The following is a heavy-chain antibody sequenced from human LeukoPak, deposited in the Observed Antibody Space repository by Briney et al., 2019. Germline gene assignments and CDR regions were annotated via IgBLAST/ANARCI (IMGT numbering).Heavy chain of an antibody. CDR2: IKQDGGEK. J-gene: IGHJ6*04. V-gene: IGHV3-7*01. CDR1: EFTFMTSW. D-gene: IGHD3-10*02. Sequence: PGGSLRLSCVASEFTFMTSWMSWVRQAPGKGLEWVANIKQDGGEKYYVDSVKGRFTISRDNAKNSLYLQMNSLRAEDTAVYYCAELGITMIGGVWGKGTTVTISS. CDR3: AELGITMIGGV.